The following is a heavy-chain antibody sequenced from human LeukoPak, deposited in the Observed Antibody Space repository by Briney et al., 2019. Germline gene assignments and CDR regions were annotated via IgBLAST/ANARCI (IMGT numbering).Heavy chain of an antibody. CDR2: INHSGST. CDR1: GGSFSGYY. CDR3: ARDWLQSPYFDL. D-gene: IGHD5-24*01. Sequence: SETLSLTCAVYGGSFSGYYWSWIRNPPGKGLEWIGEINHSGSTNYNPSLKSRVTISVDTSKNQFSLKLSSVTAADTAVYYCARDWLQSPYFDLWGRGTLVTVSS. J-gene: IGHJ2*01. V-gene: IGHV4-34*01.